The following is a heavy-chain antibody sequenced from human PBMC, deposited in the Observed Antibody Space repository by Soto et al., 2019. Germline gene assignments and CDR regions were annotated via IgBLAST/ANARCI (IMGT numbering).Heavy chain of an antibody. J-gene: IGHJ6*02. Sequence: SVKVSCKASGGTFSSYAISWVRQAPGQGLEWMGGIIPIFGTANYAQKFQGRVTITADESTSTAYMELSSLRSEDTAVYYCAIDITVTTFYYYYGMDVWGQGNTVTVSS. CDR1: GGTFSSYA. D-gene: IGHD4-4*01. V-gene: IGHV1-69*13. CDR2: IIPIFGTA. CDR3: AIDITVTTFYYYYGMDV.